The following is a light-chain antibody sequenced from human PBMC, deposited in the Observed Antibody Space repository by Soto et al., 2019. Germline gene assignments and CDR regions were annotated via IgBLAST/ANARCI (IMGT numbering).Light chain of an antibody. CDR2: DVS. V-gene: IGLV2-14*03. J-gene: IGLJ7*01. Sequence: QSALSQPASVSGSPGQSITISCTGTSSDVGGYTYVSWYQQHPGKVPKLMIYDVSNRPSGVSDRFSGSKSGNTASLTISGLQPEDEADYYCSSYTSSSTLFVFGGGTQLTVL. CDR1: SSDVGGYTY. CDR3: SSYTSSSTLFV.